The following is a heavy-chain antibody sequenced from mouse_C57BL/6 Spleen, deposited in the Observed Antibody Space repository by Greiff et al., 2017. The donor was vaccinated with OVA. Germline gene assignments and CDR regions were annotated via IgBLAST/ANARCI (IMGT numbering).Heavy chain of an antibody. D-gene: IGHD1-1*01. Sequence: VQLQQSGPELVKPGASVKISCKASGYTFTDYYMNWVKQSHGKSLEWIGDINPNNGGTSYNQKFKGKATLTVDKSSSTAYMELRSLTSEDSAVYYCARRTTVDYFDYWGQGTTLTVSS. CDR3: ARRTTVDYFDY. J-gene: IGHJ2*01. V-gene: IGHV1-26*01. CDR2: INPNNGGT. CDR1: GYTFTDYY.